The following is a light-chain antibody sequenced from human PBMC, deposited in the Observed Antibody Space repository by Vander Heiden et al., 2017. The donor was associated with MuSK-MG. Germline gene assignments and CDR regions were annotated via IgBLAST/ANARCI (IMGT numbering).Light chain of an antibody. CDR1: QSVSSSY. CDR3: QQDGSSPWT. V-gene: IGKV3-20*01. Sequence: EIVLTQSPGTLSLSPGERATLSCRASQSVSSSYLAWYQQKPGQAPRLLIYGASSRAAGIPDRFSGSGSATDFTLTISRLEPEDFAVYYCQQDGSSPWTFGQGTKVEIK. J-gene: IGKJ1*01. CDR2: GAS.